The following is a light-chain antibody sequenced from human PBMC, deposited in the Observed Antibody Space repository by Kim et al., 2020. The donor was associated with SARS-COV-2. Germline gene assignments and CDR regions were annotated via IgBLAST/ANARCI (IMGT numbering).Light chain of an antibody. Sequence: LTQPPSVSKDLRQTATLTCTGNNDNVGRQGAAWLQQHQGHPPKVLSDRNNNRRSGISERFSASRSGNTASLIITVLQSEDEADYYCSAWDISLNAVVFGGGTQLTVL. J-gene: IGLJ3*02. CDR1: NDNVGRQG. CDR3: SAWDISLNAVV. CDR2: RNN. V-gene: IGLV10-54*01.